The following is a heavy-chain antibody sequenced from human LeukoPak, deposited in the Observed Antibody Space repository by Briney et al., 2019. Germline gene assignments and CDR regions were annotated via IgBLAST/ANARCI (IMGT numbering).Heavy chain of an antibody. J-gene: IGHJ4*02. Sequence: QPGGSLRLSCAASGFTFSDYSMNWVRQAPGKGLEWVSYISSSSTTIFYADSVKGRSTISRDNAKNSLFLQMNGLRDEDTALYYCARERVIAAAGDGFDSWGQGTLVTVSS. CDR2: ISSSSTTI. V-gene: IGHV3-48*02. CDR1: GFTFSDYS. D-gene: IGHD2-21*01. CDR3: ARERVIAAAGDGFDS.